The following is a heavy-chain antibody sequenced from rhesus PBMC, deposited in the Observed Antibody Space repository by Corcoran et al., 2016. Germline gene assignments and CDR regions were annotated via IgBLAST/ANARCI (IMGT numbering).Heavy chain of an antibody. CDR1: GGSISDYYY. CDR3: ARDLGIAAAGTKNY. CDR2: IYGGSGST. Sequence: QVQLQESGPGLVKPSETLSLTCAVHGGSISDYYYWSWIRQPPGKGLEWIGQIYGGSGSTYYNPSLKSRVTVSKDTSKNQFSLKLSSVTAADTAVYYCARDLGIAAAGTKNYWGQGVLVTVSS. V-gene: IGHV4S7*01. D-gene: IGHD6-31*01. J-gene: IGHJ4*01.